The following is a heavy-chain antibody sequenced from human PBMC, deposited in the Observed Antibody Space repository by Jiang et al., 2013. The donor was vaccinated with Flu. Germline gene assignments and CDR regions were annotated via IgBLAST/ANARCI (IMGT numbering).Heavy chain of an antibody. CDR1: GFTFTKYD. Sequence: KISCKASGFTFTKYDVHWVRQAPGQRLEWMGWINAGNGYTRYSQNFQGRVTFTRDTSASTVYMDVSSLRSEDTAVYYCARGGAVALDSWGQGTLVTVSA. CDR3: ARGGAVALDS. D-gene: IGHD2-8*02. V-gene: IGHV1-3*01. J-gene: IGHJ4*02. CDR2: INAGNGYT.